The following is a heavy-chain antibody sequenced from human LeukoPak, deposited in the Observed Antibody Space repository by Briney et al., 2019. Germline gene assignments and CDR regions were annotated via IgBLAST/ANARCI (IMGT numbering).Heavy chain of an antibody. V-gene: IGHV3-66*01. CDR3: ARAYDILTGYLGRTSDY. J-gene: IGHJ4*02. CDR2: IYSGGNT. CDR1: GFTVSSNH. Sequence: GGSLRLSCADSGFTVSSNHMSWVRQAPGKGLEWVAVIYSGGNTYYADSVKGRFTISRDNSKNTLYLQMNSLRAEDTAVYYCARAYDILTGYLGRTSDYWGQGTLVTVSS. D-gene: IGHD3-9*01.